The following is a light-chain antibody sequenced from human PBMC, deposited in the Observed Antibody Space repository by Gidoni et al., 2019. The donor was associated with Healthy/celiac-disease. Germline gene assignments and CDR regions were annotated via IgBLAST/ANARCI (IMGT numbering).Light chain of an antibody. Sequence: ELVLTQSQATLSLSPGERATLSCRASQSVSSYLAWYQQKPGQAPRLLIYDASNRATGIPARFSGSGSGTDFTLTISSLEPEDFAVYYCQQRSNWPPLTFGGGTKVEIK. CDR1: QSVSSY. CDR3: QQRSNWPPLT. J-gene: IGKJ4*01. V-gene: IGKV3-11*01. CDR2: DAS.